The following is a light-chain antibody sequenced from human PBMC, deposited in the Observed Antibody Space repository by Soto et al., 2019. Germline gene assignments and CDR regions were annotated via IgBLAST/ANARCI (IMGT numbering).Light chain of an antibody. CDR3: MQPLKSPCT. CDR2: WGS. Sequence: VVTQSGPSLPLRPGAPASISFRSNQSLLHSNGYNFLDWYLQKPGQSPQLLIYWGSNRASGVPDRFNGSASGTESTLKFSRTQPEDVWVYYRMQPLKSPCTVAQRSKV. V-gene: IGKV2-28*01. J-gene: IGKJ1*01. CDR1: QSLLHSNGYNF.